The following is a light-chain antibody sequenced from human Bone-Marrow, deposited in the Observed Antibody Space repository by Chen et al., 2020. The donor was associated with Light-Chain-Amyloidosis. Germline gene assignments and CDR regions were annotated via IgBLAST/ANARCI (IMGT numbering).Light chain of an antibody. V-gene: IGLV2-11*01. CDR3: CSYAGSYSLYV. CDR2: DVS. CDR1: SSDVGGYDF. Sequence: QAAPTQPRSVSGSPGQSASISCPGTSSDVGGYDFVSWYQKHPVKAPKLMIYDVSKRPSGVPDRFSGSKSGNTASLTISGLQADDEADYYCCSYAGSYSLYVFGSGTKVTVL. J-gene: IGLJ1*01.